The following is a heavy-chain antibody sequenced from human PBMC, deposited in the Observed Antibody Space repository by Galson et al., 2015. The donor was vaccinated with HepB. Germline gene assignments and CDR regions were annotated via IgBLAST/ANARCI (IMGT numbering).Heavy chain of an antibody. CDR2: ISWDGGST. J-gene: IGHJ6*02. CDR3: AKDNYGDGRESPSGMDV. Sequence: SLRLSCAASGFTFDDYTMHWVRQAPGKGLEWVSLISWDGGSTYYADSVKGRFTISRDNSKNSLYLQMNSLRTEDTALYYCAKDNYGDGRESPSGMDVWGQGTTVTVSS. V-gene: IGHV3-43*01. CDR1: GFTFDDYT. D-gene: IGHD4-17*01.